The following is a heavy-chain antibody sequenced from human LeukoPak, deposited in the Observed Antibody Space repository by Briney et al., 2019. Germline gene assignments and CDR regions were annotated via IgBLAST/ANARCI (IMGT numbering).Heavy chain of an antibody. CDR3: ATHPSDYDILTGRASDY. CDR1: GGSFSGYY. Sequence: SETLSLTCAVYGGSFSGYYWSWIRQPPGKGLEWIGEINHSGSTNYNPSLKSRVTISVDTSKNQFSLKLSSVTAADTAVYYCATHPSDYDILTGRASDYWGQGTLVSVSS. CDR2: INHSGST. V-gene: IGHV4-34*01. J-gene: IGHJ4*02. D-gene: IGHD3-9*01.